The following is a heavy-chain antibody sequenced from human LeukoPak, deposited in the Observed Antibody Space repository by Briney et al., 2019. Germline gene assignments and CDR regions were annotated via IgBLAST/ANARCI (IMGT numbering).Heavy chain of an antibody. CDR2: MNPSTGKT. V-gene: IGHV1-8*03. D-gene: IGHD3-22*01. Sequence: ASVKVSCKTSGYTFTNFDINWVRQATGQGLEWLGWMNPSTGKTGYAQKFQGRVTFTGDTSIRTAYMEVSSLTSEDTAVYYCARAPIPYYYDSSAYYSDYWGQGTLVTVSS. CDR3: ARAPIPYYYDSSAYYSDY. J-gene: IGHJ4*02. CDR1: GYTFTNFD.